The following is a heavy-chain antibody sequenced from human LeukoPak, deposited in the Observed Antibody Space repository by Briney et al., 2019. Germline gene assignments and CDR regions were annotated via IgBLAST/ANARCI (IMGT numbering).Heavy chain of an antibody. D-gene: IGHD3-10*01. Sequence: SVKVSCKASGCTFSSYIISWVRQAPGQGLEWMGAITPIFGTPNYAQKFQGRITITTDESTSTAYMELSSLRSEDTAVYYCATDSGRGGAMVRGVIVGLTLDYWGQGTLVTVSS. CDR3: ATDSGRGGAMVRGVIVGLTLDY. CDR2: ITPIFGTP. V-gene: IGHV1-69*05. CDR1: GCTFSSYI. J-gene: IGHJ4*02.